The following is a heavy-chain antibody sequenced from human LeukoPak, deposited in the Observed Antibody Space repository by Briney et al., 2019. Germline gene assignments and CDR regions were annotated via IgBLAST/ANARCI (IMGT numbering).Heavy chain of an antibody. D-gene: IGHD6-19*01. V-gene: IGHV3-15*01. CDR2: IKSKTDGGTT. CDR3: TTGGAVAGTFAY. J-gene: IGHJ4*02. Sequence: PGGSLRLSCAASGFTFSNAWMNWVRQAPGKGLEWVGRIKSKTDGGTTDYAVPVKGRFTISRDDSKNTLFLQMNSLKTEDTAVYYCTTGGAVAGTFAYWGQGTLVTVSS. CDR1: GFTFSNAW.